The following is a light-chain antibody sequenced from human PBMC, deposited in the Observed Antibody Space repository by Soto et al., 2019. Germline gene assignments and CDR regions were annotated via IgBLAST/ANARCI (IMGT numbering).Light chain of an antibody. Sequence: AIQLTQSPSSLSASVGDRVTITCRASQGISSALAWYQQKPGKAPKLLIYDASSLESGVPSRFSGSGSGTDFTLTIISLQPEDFATYYCQQFNSYPITFGQGTLLEIK. J-gene: IGKJ5*01. CDR3: QQFNSYPIT. CDR2: DAS. CDR1: QGISSA. V-gene: IGKV1-13*02.